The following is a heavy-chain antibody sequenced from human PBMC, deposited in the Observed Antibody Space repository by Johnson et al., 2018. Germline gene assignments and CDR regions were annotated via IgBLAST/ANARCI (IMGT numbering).Heavy chain of an antibody. V-gene: IGHV1-69*01. Sequence: VQLVESGAEVKKPGSSVKVSCKASGGTFSSYAISWVRQAPGQGLEWMGGIIPIFGTANYAQKFPGRVTITADESTSTAYMELSSMRSEDTAVYYCTRAQLNAYYYDSSGPYGMDVWGQGTTVTVSS. D-gene: IGHD3-22*01. CDR2: IIPIFGTA. CDR3: TRAQLNAYYYDSSGPYGMDV. J-gene: IGHJ6*02. CDR1: GGTFSSYA.